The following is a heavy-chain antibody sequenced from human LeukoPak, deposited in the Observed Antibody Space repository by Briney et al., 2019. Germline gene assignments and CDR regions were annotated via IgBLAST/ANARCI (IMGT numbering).Heavy chain of an antibody. Sequence: GASVKVSCKASGYTFTSYGISWVRQAPGQGLEWMGWINPNSGGTNYAQKFQGRVTMTRDTSISTAYMELSRLRSDDTAVYYCARDDYGDPNFDYWGQGTLVTVSS. D-gene: IGHD4-17*01. CDR1: GYTFTSYG. CDR2: INPNSGGT. V-gene: IGHV1-2*02. CDR3: ARDDYGDPNFDY. J-gene: IGHJ4*02.